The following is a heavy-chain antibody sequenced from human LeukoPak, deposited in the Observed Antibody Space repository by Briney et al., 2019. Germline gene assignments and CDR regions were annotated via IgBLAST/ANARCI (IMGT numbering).Heavy chain of an antibody. Sequence: PGGSLRLSCTASGFTFHNYAMTWVRQAPGKGLDWVSTVSGTGTSTFYADSVKVRVTISRDNSKNMLYLQMSSLRAEDTAMYYCAKGYYDSHRGFFEYWGLGTLVTVSS. D-gene: IGHD3-3*01. V-gene: IGHV3-23*01. CDR3: AKGYYDSHRGFFEY. CDR1: GFTFHNYA. J-gene: IGHJ4*02. CDR2: VSGTGTST.